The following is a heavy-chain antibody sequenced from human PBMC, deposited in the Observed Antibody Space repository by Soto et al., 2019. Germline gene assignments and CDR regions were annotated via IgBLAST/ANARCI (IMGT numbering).Heavy chain of an antibody. V-gene: IGHV1-46*03. J-gene: IGHJ5*02. CDR1: GYTFTSYY. CDR2: INPSGGST. Sequence: KVSCKASGYTFTSYYMHWVRQAPGQGLEWMGIINPSGGSTSYAQKFQGRVTMTRDTSTSTVYMELSSLRSEDTAVYYCARGDVLRYFDWLLDPNWFDPWGQGTLVTVSS. D-gene: IGHD3-9*01. CDR3: ARGDVLRYFDWLLDPNWFDP.